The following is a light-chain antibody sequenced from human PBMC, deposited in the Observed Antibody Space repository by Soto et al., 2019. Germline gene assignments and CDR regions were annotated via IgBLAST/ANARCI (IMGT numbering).Light chain of an antibody. CDR2: DVN. CDR1: SSDVGGYNY. J-gene: IGLJ1*01. CDR3: SSFTITSTYV. Sequence: QSALTQPASVSGSPGQSITISCTGTSSDVGGYNYVSWYQQHPGKAPKLMIYDVNNRPSGVSYRFSGSKSGNTASLTISGLQAEDEADYYCSSFTITSTYVFGAGTKVTVL. V-gene: IGLV2-14*01.